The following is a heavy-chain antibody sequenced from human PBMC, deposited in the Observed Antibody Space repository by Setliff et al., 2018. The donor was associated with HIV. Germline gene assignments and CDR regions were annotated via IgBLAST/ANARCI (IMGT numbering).Heavy chain of an antibody. J-gene: IGHJ4*02. Sequence: GGSLRLSCAASGFTFDDYTMHWVRQAPGKGLEWVSLISWDGGSTYYADSVKGRFTISRDNSKNSLYLQMNSLRTGDTALYYCASGQTKYYFDYWGQGTLVTVS. D-gene: IGHD3-10*01. CDR2: ISWDGGST. CDR1: GFTFDDYT. CDR3: ASGQTKYYFDY. V-gene: IGHV3-43*01.